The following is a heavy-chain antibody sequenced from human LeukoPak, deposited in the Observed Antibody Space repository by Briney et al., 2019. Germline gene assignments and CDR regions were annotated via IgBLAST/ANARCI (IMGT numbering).Heavy chain of an antibody. V-gene: IGHV3-23*01. J-gene: IGHJ6*03. CDR2: ISASDGAT. CDR1: GFTFSSHA. Sequence: GGSLRLSCAVSGFTFSSHAMSWVRQAPGKGLEWLSCISASDGATWYADSVKGRFTISRDNSKNTLYLQMNDLRAEDTAIYYCAKDGHVTYHYSHMDVWGKGTTVTVSS. D-gene: IGHD3-10*02. CDR3: AKDGHVTYHYSHMDV.